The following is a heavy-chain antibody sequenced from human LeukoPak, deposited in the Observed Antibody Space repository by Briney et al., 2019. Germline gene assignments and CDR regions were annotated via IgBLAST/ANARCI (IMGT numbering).Heavy chain of an antibody. CDR1: GSTVSRNY. CDR3: ARSPVLDRNDWSFAD. CDR2: SYSGGDT. V-gene: IGHV3-53*01. Sequence: QPGGSLRLSCAASGSTVSRNYMSWVRQAPGKGLEWVSVSYSGGDTYYPDSVKGRFTVSRDNPKNTVYLQMNSLRAEDTAVYFCARSPVLDRNDWSFADWGQGTLVTVSS. J-gene: IGHJ4*02. D-gene: IGHD1-1*01.